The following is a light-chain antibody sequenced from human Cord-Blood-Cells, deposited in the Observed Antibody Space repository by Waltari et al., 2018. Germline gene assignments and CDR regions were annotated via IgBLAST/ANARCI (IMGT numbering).Light chain of an antibody. Sequence: DIVMTQSPDSLAVSLGERATINCKSSQSVLYSSNNKNYLAWYQQKPGQPPKLLIYWASTRESGGPDRFRGSGSGTDFTLTTSSLQAEDVAVYYCQQYYSTPYTFGQGTKLEIK. CDR1: QSVLYSSNNKNY. CDR3: QQYYSTPYT. J-gene: IGKJ2*01. V-gene: IGKV4-1*01. CDR2: WAS.